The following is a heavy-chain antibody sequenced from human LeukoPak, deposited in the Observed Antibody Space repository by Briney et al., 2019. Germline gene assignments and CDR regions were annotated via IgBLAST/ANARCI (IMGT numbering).Heavy chain of an antibody. CDR2: ISYDGSNK. J-gene: IGHJ4*02. Sequence: QPGGSLRLPCAASGFTFSSYAMHWVRQAPGKGLEWVAVISYDGSNKYYADSVKGRFTISRDNSKNTLYLQMSSLRADDTAVYYCVRGTGYWGQGTLVTVSS. V-gene: IGHV3-30*14. CDR1: GFTFSSYA. CDR3: VRGTGY.